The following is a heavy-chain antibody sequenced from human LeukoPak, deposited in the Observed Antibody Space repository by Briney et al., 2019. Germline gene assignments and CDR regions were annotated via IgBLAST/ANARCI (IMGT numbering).Heavy chain of an antibody. V-gene: IGHV3-23*01. J-gene: IGHJ4*02. CDR2: ISGSGGST. Sequence: PGGSLRLSCAASGFTFSSYAMSWVRQAPGKGLEWGSAISGSGGSTYYADSVKGRFTISRDNSKNTLYLQMNSLRAEDTAVYYCANAARLWGIFDYWGQGTLVTVSS. D-gene: IGHD6-6*01. CDR1: GFTFSSYA. CDR3: ANAARLWGIFDY.